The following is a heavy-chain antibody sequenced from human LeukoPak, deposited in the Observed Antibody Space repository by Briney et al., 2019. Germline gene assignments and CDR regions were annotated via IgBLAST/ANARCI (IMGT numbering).Heavy chain of an antibody. V-gene: IGHV4-34*01. CDR1: GGSFSGYY. J-gene: IGHJ6*04. CDR3: ARGGKYQLLSSYYYYGMDV. D-gene: IGHD2-2*01. CDR2: INHSGST. Sequence: SETLSLTCAVYGGSFSGYYWSWIRQPPGKGLEGIGEINHSGSTNYNPFLKSRFTISVDTSKNQFSLKLSSVTAADTAVYYCARGGKYQLLSSYYYYGMDVWGKGTTVTVSS.